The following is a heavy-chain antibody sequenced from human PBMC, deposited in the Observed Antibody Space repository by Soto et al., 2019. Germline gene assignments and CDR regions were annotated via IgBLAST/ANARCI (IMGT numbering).Heavy chain of an antibody. CDR2: IYWDDSH. J-gene: IGHJ4*02. D-gene: IGHD3-10*01. CDR3: AHRHVDRGLSGFPN. V-gene: IGHV2-5*02. Sequence: SGPTLVNPTQTLTLTCSFSGFSLSSSGVGVGWIRQPPGKALESLALIYWDDSHHFSPSLKSRLTITKDTSKNQVVLTMTNMDPVDTGTYYCAHRHVDRGLSGFPNWGQGTLVTVSS. CDR1: GFSLSSSGVG.